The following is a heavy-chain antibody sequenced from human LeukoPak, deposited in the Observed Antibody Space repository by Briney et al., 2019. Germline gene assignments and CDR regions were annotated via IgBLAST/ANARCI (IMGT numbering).Heavy chain of an antibody. CDR2: INPSGGST. Sequence: GASVKVSCKASGYIFIGYYMHWVRQAPGQGLEWMGIINPSGGSTSYAQKFQGRVTMTRDTSTSTVYMELSSLRSEDTAVYYCARGLTYYYDSSGYYAEGLYAFDIWGQGTMVTVSS. D-gene: IGHD3-22*01. V-gene: IGHV1-46*01. J-gene: IGHJ3*02. CDR1: GYIFIGYY. CDR3: ARGLTYYYDSSGYYAEGLYAFDI.